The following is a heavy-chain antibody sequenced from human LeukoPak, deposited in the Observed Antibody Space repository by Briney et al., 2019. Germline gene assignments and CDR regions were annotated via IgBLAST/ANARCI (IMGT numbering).Heavy chain of an antibody. CDR1: GGSISSHY. V-gene: IGHV4-59*11. Sequence: NPSETLSLTCTVSGGSISSHYWSWIRQPPGKGLEWIGYIYYSGSTNYNPSLKSRVTISVDTSKNQFSLKLSSVTAADTAVYYCARGATYYDFWSGSNGNAFDIWGQGTMVTVSS. CDR2: IYYSGST. D-gene: IGHD3-3*01. J-gene: IGHJ3*02. CDR3: ARGATYYDFWSGSNGNAFDI.